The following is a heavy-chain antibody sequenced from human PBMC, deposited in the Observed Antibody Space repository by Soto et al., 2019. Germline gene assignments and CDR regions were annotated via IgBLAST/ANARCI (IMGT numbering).Heavy chain of an antibody. J-gene: IGHJ4*02. V-gene: IGHV3-23*01. CDR2: ITGGRGPT. D-gene: IGHD1-1*01. Sequence: EVQLLESGGDLVQPGGSLRLSCSASGFSVSTYAMTWVRQSPGEGLEWVATITGGRGPTYYADSVKGRFTVSRDDSMNILYLRMTGLRADDTAIYYCAQDLWNDIYDSWGQGTLVTVSS. CDR1: GFSVSTYA. CDR3: AQDLWNDIYDS.